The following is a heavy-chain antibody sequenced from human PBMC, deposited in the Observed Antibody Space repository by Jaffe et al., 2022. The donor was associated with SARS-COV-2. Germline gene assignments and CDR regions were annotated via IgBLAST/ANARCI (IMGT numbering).Heavy chain of an antibody. V-gene: IGHV3-9*01. Sequence: EVQLVESGGGLVQPGRSLRLSCAASGFTFDDYAMHWVRQAPGKGLEWVSGISWNSGSIGYADSVKGRFTISRDNAKNSLYLQMNSLRAEDTALYYCAKELMVRGVRSGLDVWGKGTTVTVSS. J-gene: IGHJ6*04. D-gene: IGHD3-10*01. CDR3: AKELMVRGVRSGLDV. CDR1: GFTFDDYA. CDR2: ISWNSGSI.